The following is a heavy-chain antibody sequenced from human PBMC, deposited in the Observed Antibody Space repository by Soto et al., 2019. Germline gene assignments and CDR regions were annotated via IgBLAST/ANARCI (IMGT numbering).Heavy chain of an antibody. D-gene: IGHD3-9*01. CDR3: ARGPELRYFDWSVSYYGMDV. J-gene: IGHJ6*02. Sequence: GASVKVSCKASGYTFTGYYMHWVRQAPGQGLEWMGWINPNSGGTNYAQKFQGWVTMTRDTSISTAYMELSRLRSDDTAVYYCARGPELRYFDWSVSYYGMDVWGQGTTVT. CDR1: GYTFTGYY. CDR2: INPNSGGT. V-gene: IGHV1-2*04.